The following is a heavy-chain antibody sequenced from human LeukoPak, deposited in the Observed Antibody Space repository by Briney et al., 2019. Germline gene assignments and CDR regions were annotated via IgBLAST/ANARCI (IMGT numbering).Heavy chain of an antibody. J-gene: IGHJ4*02. V-gene: IGHV4-30-4*01. CDR3: ARDSAIAVAGTPLDY. CDR1: GGSISSGDYY. Sequence: SETLSLTCTVSGGSISSGDYYWSWIRQPPGKGLEWIGYIYYSGSTYYNPSLKSRVTISVDTSKNQFSLKLSSVTAADTAVYYCARDSAIAVAGTPLDYWGQGTLVTVSS. CDR2: IYYSGST. D-gene: IGHD6-19*01.